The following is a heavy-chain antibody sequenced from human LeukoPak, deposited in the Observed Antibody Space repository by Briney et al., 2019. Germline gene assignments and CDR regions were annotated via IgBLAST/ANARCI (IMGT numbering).Heavy chain of an antibody. CDR3: ARLRGNYFTDY. V-gene: IGHV4-59*01. J-gene: IGHJ4*02. D-gene: IGHD2/OR15-2a*01. CDR1: GGSMNNYY. CDR2: IFYSGSP. Sequence: PSETLSLTCTVSGGSMNNYYWTWIRQPPGKGLEWIAYIFYSGSPNYNPSLKSRVPISVDTSKNQFSLKLNSVTAADTAVYYCARLRGNYFTDYWGQGTLVTVSP.